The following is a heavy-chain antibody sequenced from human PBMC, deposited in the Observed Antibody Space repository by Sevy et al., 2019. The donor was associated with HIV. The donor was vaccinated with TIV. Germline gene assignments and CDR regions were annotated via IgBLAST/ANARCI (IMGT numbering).Heavy chain of an antibody. J-gene: IGHJ6*02. Sequence: GGSLRLSCAASGFTFSRNAMSWVRQAPGKGLEWVSSISRSGGSTYYADSVKGRFTISRDNSKNTLYLQMNRLRAEDTAVYYCAKVDVVVPVADYGMDVWGQGTTVTVSS. CDR3: AKVDVVVPVADYGMDV. D-gene: IGHD2-2*01. V-gene: IGHV3-23*01. CDR1: GFTFSRNA. CDR2: ISRSGGST.